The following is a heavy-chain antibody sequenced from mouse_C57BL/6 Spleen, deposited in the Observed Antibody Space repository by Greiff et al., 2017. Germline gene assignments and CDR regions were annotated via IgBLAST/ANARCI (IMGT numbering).Heavy chain of an antibody. CDR2: IYPGSGST. D-gene: IGHD2-3*01. Sequence: VQLQQPGAELVKPGASVKMSCTASGFTFTSYWITWVKQGPGQGLEWIGDIYPGSGSTNYNEKFKSKATLTGDTSSSTAYMQLSSMTSEDSAGYCCERYERDYFGDWGNGTTLTVST. V-gene: IGHV1-55*01. CDR3: ERYERDYFGD. J-gene: IGHJ2*01. CDR1: GFTFTSYW.